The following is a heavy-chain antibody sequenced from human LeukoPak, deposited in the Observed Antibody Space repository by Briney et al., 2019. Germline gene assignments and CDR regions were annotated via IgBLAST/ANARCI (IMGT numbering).Heavy chain of an antibody. D-gene: IGHD3-22*01. J-gene: IGHJ4*02. CDR3: ARAHERYYYDSSGYYYYDY. CDR2: IYYSGST. CDR1: GGSLSSYY. Sequence: SETLSLTCTVSGGSLSSYYWSWIRQPPGKGLEWIGYIYYSGSTNYNPSLKSRVTISVDTSKNQFSLKLSSVTAADTAVYYCARAHERYYYDSSGYYYYDYWGQGTLVTVSS. V-gene: IGHV4-59*01.